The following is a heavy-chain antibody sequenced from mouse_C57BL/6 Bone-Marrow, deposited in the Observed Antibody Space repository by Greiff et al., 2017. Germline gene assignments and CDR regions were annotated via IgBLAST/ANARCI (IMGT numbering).Heavy chain of an antibody. V-gene: IGHV5-17*01. CDR1: GFTFSDYG. D-gene: IGHD2-4*01. CDR2: ISSGSSTI. CDR3: ARSFMITTIMDY. Sequence: EVQVVESGGGLVKPGGSLKLSCAASGFTFSDYGMHWVRQAPEKGLEWVAYISSGSSTIYYADTVQGRFTISRDNAKNTLFLQKTSLRSEDTAMYYCARSFMITTIMDYWGQGTSVTVSS. J-gene: IGHJ4*01.